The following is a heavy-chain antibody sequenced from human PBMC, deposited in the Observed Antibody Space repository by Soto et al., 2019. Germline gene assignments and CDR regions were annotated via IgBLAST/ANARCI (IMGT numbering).Heavy chain of an antibody. CDR1: GGTFSSYA. D-gene: IGHD3-10*01. J-gene: IGHJ3*02. CDR2: IIPIFGTA. Sequence: QVQLVQSGAEVKKPGSSVKVSCKASGGTFSSYAISWVRQAPRQGLEWMGGIIPIFGTANYAQKFQGRVTITADESTSTAYMELSSLRSEDTAVYYCARETGDGEHDAFDIWGQGTMVTVSS. CDR3: ARETGDGEHDAFDI. V-gene: IGHV1-69*01.